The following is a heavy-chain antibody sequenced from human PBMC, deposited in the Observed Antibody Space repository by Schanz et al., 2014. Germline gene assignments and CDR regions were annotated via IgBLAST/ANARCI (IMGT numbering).Heavy chain of an antibody. V-gene: IGHV3-30*18. CDR2: IYYNGTNK. Sequence: QVQLVESGGGVVQPGRSLRLSCAASGFNFSNYDIHWVRQAPGKGLEWVALIYYNGTNKYYADSVKGRFTISRDNSQNTLYLQMNTLRTEDTAVYYCAKELNRRGGQPNFYYYYGMDVCGRGTTVTASS. CDR1: GFNFSNYD. CDR3: AKELNRRGGQPNFYYYYGMDV. J-gene: IGHJ6*02. D-gene: IGHD5-12*01.